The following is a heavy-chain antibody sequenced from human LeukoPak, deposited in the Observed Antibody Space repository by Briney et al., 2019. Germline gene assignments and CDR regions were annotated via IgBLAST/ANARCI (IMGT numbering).Heavy chain of an antibody. CDR1: RLTFSGYW. Sequence: GGSLTLSCVVSRLTFSGYWMRWVRQAPGKGLEWVAAINKDGSEKRYVDSVEGRFTISRDNARNSVYLQMTSLGAEDTAVYYCATYTQHFGAPGGADYWGLGALSPSPQ. J-gene: IGHJ4*02. V-gene: IGHV3-7*03. CDR3: ATYTQHFGAPGGADY. D-gene: IGHD2-8*02. CDR2: INKDGSEK.